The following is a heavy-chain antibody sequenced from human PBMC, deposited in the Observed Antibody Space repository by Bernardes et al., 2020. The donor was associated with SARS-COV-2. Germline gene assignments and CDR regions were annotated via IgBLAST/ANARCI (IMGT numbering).Heavy chain of an antibody. CDR2: INWNGGST. J-gene: IGHJ6*02. Sequence: GGSLRLSCAASGFTFDDYGMSWVRQAPGKGLEWVSGINWNGGSTGYADSVKGRFTISRDNAKNSLYLQMNSLRAEDTALYYCARGAFLNYDFWSGYPRGMDVWVQGTTVTVSS. D-gene: IGHD3-3*01. CDR3: ARGAFLNYDFWSGYPRGMDV. V-gene: IGHV3-20*04. CDR1: GFTFDDYG.